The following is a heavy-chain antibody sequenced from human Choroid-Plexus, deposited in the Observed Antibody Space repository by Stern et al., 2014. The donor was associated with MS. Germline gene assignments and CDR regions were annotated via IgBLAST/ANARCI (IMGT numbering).Heavy chain of an antibody. D-gene: IGHD2-15*01. Sequence: VQLEESGGGGAQPGRPLILSCAASGFTFSNFGMHWVRQAPGKGLEWVALISYDGSDKYYADSVKGRFTIFRDNSKNTLYMQMNSLRAEDTAVYYCAKDRQWSTYFFDYWGQGSLVTVSS. CDR2: ISYDGSDK. J-gene: IGHJ4*02. CDR1: GFTFSNFG. V-gene: IGHV3-30*18. CDR3: AKDRQWSTYFFDY.